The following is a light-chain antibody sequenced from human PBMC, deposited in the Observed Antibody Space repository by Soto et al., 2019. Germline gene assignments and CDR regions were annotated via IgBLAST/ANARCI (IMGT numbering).Light chain of an antibody. CDR2: AAS. Sequence: QXTQSPSSLSASVGDRVTITCRASQGIXDYVAWYQQKPGRAPKLLIYAASTLQSGVPSRFSGSGSGTDFTLTISSLQPEDVATYYCQKYNTAPQTFGQGTKVEIK. V-gene: IGKV1-27*01. J-gene: IGKJ1*01. CDR1: QGIXDY. CDR3: QKYNTAPQT.